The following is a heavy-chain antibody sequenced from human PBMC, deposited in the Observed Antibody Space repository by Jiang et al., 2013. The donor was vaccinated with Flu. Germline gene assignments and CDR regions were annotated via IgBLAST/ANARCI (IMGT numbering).Heavy chain of an antibody. CDR3: VRDSDDAFDI. D-gene: IGHD3-10*01. CDR1: GYTFIDYY. J-gene: IGHJ3*02. V-gene: IGHV1-2*04. CDR2: INPNSGGT. Sequence: VQLVESGAEVKKPGASVMVSCKAAGYTFIDYYIHWVRQAPGQGLEWMGWINPNSGGTHYAQKFQSWVTLTRDTSISTVYLDVSRLRSDDTAMYYCVRDSDDAFDIWGQGTMVTVSS.